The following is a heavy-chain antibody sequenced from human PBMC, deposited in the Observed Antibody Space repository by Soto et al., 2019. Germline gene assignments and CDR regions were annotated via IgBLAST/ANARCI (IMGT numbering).Heavy chain of an antibody. J-gene: IGHJ5*02. V-gene: IGHV4-59*01. Sequence: SETLSLTCTVSGGSISSYYWSWIRQPPGKGLEWIGYIYYSGSTNYNPSLKSRVTISVDTSKNQFSLKLSSVTAADTAVYYCARAQYSSSFAAVGWFDPWGQGTLVTVSS. CDR2: IYYSGST. CDR3: ARAQYSSSFAAVGWFDP. CDR1: GGSISSYY. D-gene: IGHD6-6*01.